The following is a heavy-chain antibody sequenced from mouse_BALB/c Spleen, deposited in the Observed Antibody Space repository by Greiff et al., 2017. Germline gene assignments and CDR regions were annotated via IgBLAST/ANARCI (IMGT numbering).Heavy chain of an antibody. J-gene: IGHJ4*01. CDR2: ISSGGSYT. CDR1: GFTFSSYT. V-gene: IGHV5-6-4*01. Sequence: EVQRVESGGGLVKPGGSLKLSCAASGFTFSSYTMSWVRQTPEKRLEWVATISSGGSYTYYPDSVKGRFTISRDNAKNTLYLQMSSLKSEDTAMYYCTREDYYAMDYWGQGTSVTVSS. CDR3: TREDYYAMDY.